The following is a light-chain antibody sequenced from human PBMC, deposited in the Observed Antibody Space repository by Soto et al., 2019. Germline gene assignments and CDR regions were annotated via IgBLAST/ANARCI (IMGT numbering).Light chain of an antibody. J-gene: IGKJ1*01. V-gene: IGKV3-15*01. CDR2: GAS. CDR3: QQHNNWPRT. CDR1: QSVSGN. Sequence: EIVMTQSPATLSVSPGERATLSCRASQSVSGNLAWFQQKPGQAPRLLIYGASTRATGVPARFSGSGSGTEFNLTISSLQSEDFAVYYCQQHNNWPRTFGQGTKVEIK.